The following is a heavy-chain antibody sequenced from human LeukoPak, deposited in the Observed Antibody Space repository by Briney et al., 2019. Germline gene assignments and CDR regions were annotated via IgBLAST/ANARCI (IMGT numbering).Heavy chain of an antibody. D-gene: IGHD6-6*01. CDR2: IYTSGST. Sequence: SETLSLTCTVSGGSISSYYWSWIRQPAGKGLEWIGRIYTSGSTNYNPSLKSRVTISVDTSKNQFSLKLSSVTAADTAVYYCASAQYSSSSVNFEYWGQGTLVTVSS. CDR1: GGSISSYY. CDR3: ASAQYSSSSVNFEY. V-gene: IGHV4-4*07. J-gene: IGHJ4*02.